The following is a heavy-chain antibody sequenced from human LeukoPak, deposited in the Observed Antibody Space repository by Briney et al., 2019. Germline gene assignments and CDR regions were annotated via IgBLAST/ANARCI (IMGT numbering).Heavy chain of an antibody. CDR2: INPSTGAT. D-gene: IGHD3-10*01. J-gene: IGHJ5*02. CDR1: GYAFIGYY. Sequence: ASVKVSCKASGYAFIGYYMHRVRQAPGQGLEWMGWINPSTGATKSAQNFQGRITMTRDTSINTVYMGLSRLTSDDTAIYYCARRPPYYGSGTSNWFDPWGRGTLVIVSS. CDR3: ARRPPYYGSGTSNWFDP. V-gene: IGHV1-2*02.